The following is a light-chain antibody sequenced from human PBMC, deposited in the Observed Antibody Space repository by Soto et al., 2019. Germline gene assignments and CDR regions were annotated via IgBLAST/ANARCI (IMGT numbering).Light chain of an antibody. CDR1: QSVTRNY. V-gene: IGKV3-20*01. CDR2: GAS. CDR3: QQYGTSPPT. Sequence: EMVLTQSPGTLSLSPGERATLSCRASQSVTRNYLAWYQQKPGQAPRLLIYGASSRATGIPDRFSGSGSGTDFTLTISRLEPEDFAVYYCQQYGTSPPTFGQGTRLEIK. J-gene: IGKJ5*01.